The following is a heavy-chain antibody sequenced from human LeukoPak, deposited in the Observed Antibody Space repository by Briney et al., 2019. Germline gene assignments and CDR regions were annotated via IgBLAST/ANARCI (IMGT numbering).Heavy chain of an antibody. V-gene: IGHV3-11*05. Sequence: GGSLRLSCAASGFTFSDYYMSWIRQAPGXGLEWVSYISYSSSFTSYADSVKGRFTISRDNAKNSLYLQMNSLRAEDTAVYYCARGRLEAAGNFDDWGQGTLVTVSS. J-gene: IGHJ4*02. CDR1: GFTFSDYY. CDR2: ISYSSSFT. D-gene: IGHD6-13*01. CDR3: ARGRLEAAGNFDD.